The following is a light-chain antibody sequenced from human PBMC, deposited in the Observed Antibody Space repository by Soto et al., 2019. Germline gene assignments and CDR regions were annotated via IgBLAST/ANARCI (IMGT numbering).Light chain of an antibody. J-gene: IGKJ2*01. Sequence: EIVLTQSPSTLSLSPGERATLSCRASQSVSSYLAWYQQKPGQAPSLLIYNASNRATGIPARFSVSGSGTDFTPTISSTEPEDFAVYYCQQRSNWPMYTFGQGTKLEIK. CDR3: QQRSNWPMYT. CDR2: NAS. CDR1: QSVSSY. V-gene: IGKV3-11*01.